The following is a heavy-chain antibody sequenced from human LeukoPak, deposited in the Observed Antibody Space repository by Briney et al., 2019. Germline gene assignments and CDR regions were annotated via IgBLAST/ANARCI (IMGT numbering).Heavy chain of an antibody. J-gene: IGHJ4*02. V-gene: IGHV3-30*18. CDR3: AKEKSGYKDYYFDY. Sequence: GGSLRLSCAASGFTFSSYGMHWVRQAPGKGLEWVAVISYDGSNKYYADSVKGRFTISRDNSKNTLYLQMNSLRAEDTAVYYCAKEKSGYKDYYFDYWGQGTLVAVSS. D-gene: IGHD1-14*01. CDR1: GFTFSSYG. CDR2: ISYDGSNK.